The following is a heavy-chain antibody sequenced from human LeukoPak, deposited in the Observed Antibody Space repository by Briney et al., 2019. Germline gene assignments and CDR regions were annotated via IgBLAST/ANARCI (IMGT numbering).Heavy chain of an antibody. CDR1: GGSISSGGYS. CDR3: ARSSGYNYGYDY. V-gene: IGHV4-30-2*01. J-gene: IGHJ4*02. Sequence: SETLSLTCAVSGGSISSGGYSWSWIRQPPGKGLEWIGYIYHSGSTFYNPSLKSRVTISVDRSKNQFSLKLNSVTAADTAVCYCARSSGYNYGYDYWGQGTLVTVSS. D-gene: IGHD5-18*01. CDR2: IYHSGST.